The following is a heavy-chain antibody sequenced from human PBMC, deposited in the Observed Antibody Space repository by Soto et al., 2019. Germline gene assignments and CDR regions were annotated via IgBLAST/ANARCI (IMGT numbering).Heavy chain of an antibody. CDR1: GGTFSSYA. V-gene: IGHV1-69*01. CDR3: ARCADRNMGWFDP. CDR2: FIPIFGTA. D-gene: IGHD3-10*01. Sequence: QVQLVQSGTEVKKPGSSVKVSCKASGGTFSSYAISWVRQAPGQGLEWMGGFIPIFGTANYAQKFQCRVTISAGESTSTAYMEVCSLRFEDTAVYYCARCADRNMGWFDPWGQGGLVMVS. J-gene: IGHJ5*02.